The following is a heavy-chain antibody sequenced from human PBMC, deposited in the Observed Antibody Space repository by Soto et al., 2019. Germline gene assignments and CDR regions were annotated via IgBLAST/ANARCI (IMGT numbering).Heavy chain of an antibody. Sequence: QVQLVQSGAEVKKPGASVKVSCKASGYTFTSYDINWVRQATGQGLEGMGWMNPNSGNTGYAQKCQGSVTMTRNTTISTSYMELSSLRSEDTAVYYCARERTYFGDYWGQGTLVTVSS. D-gene: IGHD3-9*01. CDR2: MNPNSGNT. CDR3: ARERTYFGDY. V-gene: IGHV1-8*01. CDR1: GYTFTSYD. J-gene: IGHJ4*02.